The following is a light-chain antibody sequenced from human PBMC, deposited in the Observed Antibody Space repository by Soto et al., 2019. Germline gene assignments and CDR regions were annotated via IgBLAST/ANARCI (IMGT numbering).Light chain of an antibody. CDR1: SSDVGAFNF. Sequence: QSVLTQPASVSGSPGQSITISCTGTSSDVGAFNFVSWHQQHPGKAPKLMIYEVSNRPSGISNRFSGSKSGNAASLTISGLQAEDEADYYCSSYTTSSTYVFGTGTKLTVL. CDR3: SSYTTSSTYV. J-gene: IGLJ1*01. V-gene: IGLV2-14*01. CDR2: EVS.